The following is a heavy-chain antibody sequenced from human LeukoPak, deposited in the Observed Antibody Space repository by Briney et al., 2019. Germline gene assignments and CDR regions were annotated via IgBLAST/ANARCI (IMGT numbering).Heavy chain of an antibody. V-gene: IGHV4-34*01. Sequence: PSETLSLTCAVYGGSFSGYYWSWIRQPPGKGLEWIGEINHSGSTNYNPSLKSRVTISVDTSKNQFSLKLSSVTAADTAVYYCARTAYSYGYYYYYGMDVWGQGTTVTVSS. CDR2: INHSGST. CDR3: ARTAYSYGYYYYYGMDV. D-gene: IGHD5-18*01. J-gene: IGHJ6*02. CDR1: GGSFSGYY.